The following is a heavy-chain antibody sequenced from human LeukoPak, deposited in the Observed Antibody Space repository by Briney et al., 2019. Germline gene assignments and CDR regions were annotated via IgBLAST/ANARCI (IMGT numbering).Heavy chain of an antibody. V-gene: IGHV3-21*01. Sequence: PGGSLRLSCAASGFTFSSYSMNWVRQAPGKGLEWVSSISPSTSDIYYADSVKGRFTISRDNAKNSLYLQMNSLRAEDTAVYHCARVYKAGTRYYYYGMDVGGRGTRSPSP. CDR2: ISPSTSDI. D-gene: IGHD1-1*01. CDR1: GFTFSSYS. CDR3: ARVYKAGTRYYYYGMDV. J-gene: IGHJ6*02.